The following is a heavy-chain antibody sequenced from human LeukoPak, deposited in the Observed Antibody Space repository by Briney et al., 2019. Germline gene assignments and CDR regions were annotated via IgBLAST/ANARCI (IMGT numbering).Heavy chain of an antibody. J-gene: IGHJ6*03. CDR1: GGTFSSYA. CDR3: ARENYYYMDV. CDR2: IIPIFGTV. Sequence: ASVKVSCKASGGTFSSYAISWVRQAPGQGLEWMGGIIPIFGTVNYAQKFQGRVTITADKSTSTAYMELSSLRSEDTAVYYCARENYYYMDVWGKGTTVTISS. V-gene: IGHV1-69*06.